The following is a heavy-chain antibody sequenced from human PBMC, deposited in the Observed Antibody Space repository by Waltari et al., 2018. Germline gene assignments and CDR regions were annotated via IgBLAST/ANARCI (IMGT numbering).Heavy chain of an antibody. D-gene: IGHD6-19*01. J-gene: IGHJ4*02. CDR2: ISSSSSYI. V-gene: IGHV3-21*01. CDR3: ARGTGGSGCDY. Sequence: EVQLVESGGGLVKPGGSLRLSCAASGFTFSSYSMNWVRQAPGKGLEGVSSISSSSSYIYYADSVKGRFTISRDNAKNSLYLQMNSLRAEDTAVYYCARGTGGSGCDYWGQGTLVTVSS. CDR1: GFTFSSYS.